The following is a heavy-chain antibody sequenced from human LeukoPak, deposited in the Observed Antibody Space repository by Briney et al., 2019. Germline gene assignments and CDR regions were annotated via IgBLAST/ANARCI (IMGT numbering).Heavy chain of an antibody. D-gene: IGHD6-13*01. CDR3: ARDVGSSWFGHYFDY. CDR1: GGSISSYY. V-gene: IGHV4-59*01. Sequence: SETLSLTCTASGGSISSYYWSWIRQPPGKGLEWIGYIYYSGSTNYNPSLKSRVTISVDTSKNQFSLKLSSVTAADTAVYYCARDVGSSWFGHYFDYWGQGTLVTVSS. J-gene: IGHJ4*02. CDR2: IYYSGST.